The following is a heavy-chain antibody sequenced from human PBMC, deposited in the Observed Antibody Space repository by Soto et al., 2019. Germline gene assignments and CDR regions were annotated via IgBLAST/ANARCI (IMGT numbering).Heavy chain of an antibody. CDR2: IIPIFGTA. CDR3: AREYSSSSRYFDY. V-gene: IGHV1-69*13. Sequence: SVKVSCKAFGGTFSSYAISWVRQAPGQGLEWMGGIIPIFGTANYAQKFQGRVTITADESTSTAYMELSSLRPEDTAVYYCAREYSSSSRYFDYWGQGTLVTVSS. CDR1: GGTFSSYA. D-gene: IGHD6-6*01. J-gene: IGHJ4*02.